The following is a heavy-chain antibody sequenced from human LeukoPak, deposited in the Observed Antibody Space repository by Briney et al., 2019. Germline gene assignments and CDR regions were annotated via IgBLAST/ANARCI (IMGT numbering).Heavy chain of an antibody. Sequence: GGSLRLSCAASGFTFSSYSMNWVRQAPGKGLEWVSSISSSSSYIYYADSVKGRFTISRDNAMNSLYLQMNSLRAEDTAVYYCARVRMSSGYYGWDGFWYWGQGTLVTVSS. V-gene: IGHV3-21*01. J-gene: IGHJ4*02. CDR1: GFTFSSYS. D-gene: IGHD3-22*01. CDR3: ARVRMSSGYYGWDGFWY. CDR2: ISSSSSYI.